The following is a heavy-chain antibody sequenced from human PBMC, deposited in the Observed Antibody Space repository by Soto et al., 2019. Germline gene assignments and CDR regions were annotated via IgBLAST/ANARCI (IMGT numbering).Heavy chain of an antibody. V-gene: IGHV3-15*07. CDR1: GFTFSNAW. D-gene: IGHD3-22*01. CDR2: SKSKTDGGTT. J-gene: IGHJ4*02. Sequence: EVQLVESGGGLVKPGGSLRLSCAASGFTFSNAWMNWVRQAPGKGLEWVGRSKSKTDGGTTDYAAPVKGRFTISRDDSKNTLYLQMNSLKTEDTAEYYCTTHEAYYYDSSGYYSVYWGQGTLVTVSS. CDR3: TTHEAYYYDSSGYYSVY.